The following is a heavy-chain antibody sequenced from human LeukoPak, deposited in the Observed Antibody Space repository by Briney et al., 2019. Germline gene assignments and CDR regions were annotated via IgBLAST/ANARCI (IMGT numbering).Heavy chain of an antibody. CDR3: ASQDNGFDY. CDR1: GGSLSSTIHH. CDR2: IYYRGGT. Sequence: PSETLSLTCTVSGGSLSSTIHHWGWLRQPPGKGLEWIGSIYYRGGTFYNPSLKSRVTISVDTSKNQFSLKVNSVTAADTAVYYCASQDNGFDYWGQGTLVTVSS. V-gene: IGHV4-39*01. D-gene: IGHD1-14*01. J-gene: IGHJ4*02.